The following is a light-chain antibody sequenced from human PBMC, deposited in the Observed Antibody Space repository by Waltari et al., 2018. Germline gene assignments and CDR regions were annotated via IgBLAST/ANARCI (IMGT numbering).Light chain of an antibody. CDR2: GAS. CDR3: QQYYNWPYT. CDR1: QSVASN. Sequence: EIVMTQSPATLSVSPGERATLSCSASQSVASNLAWYQQKPGQPPRRLLYGASTRATGVPARFSGSGSGKEFTLTISSLQSADCAVYYCQQYYNWPYTFGQGTKLEIK. J-gene: IGKJ2*01. V-gene: IGKV3-15*01.